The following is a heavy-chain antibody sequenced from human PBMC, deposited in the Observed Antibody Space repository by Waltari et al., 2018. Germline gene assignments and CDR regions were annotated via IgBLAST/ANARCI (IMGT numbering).Heavy chain of an antibody. CDR2: IKQDGSDK. V-gene: IGHV3-7*01. J-gene: IGHJ4*02. D-gene: IGHD3-22*01. CDR3: ARDRGVIVY. Sequence: EVQLVESGGGLVQPGGSLRLPCATSGFPFSNYWMRWVRQAPGKGLEWVANIKQDGSDKYYVDSVKGRFTISRDNAKNSLFLQMNSLRVEDTAVYYCARDRGVIVYWGQGTLVTVSS. CDR1: GFPFSNYW.